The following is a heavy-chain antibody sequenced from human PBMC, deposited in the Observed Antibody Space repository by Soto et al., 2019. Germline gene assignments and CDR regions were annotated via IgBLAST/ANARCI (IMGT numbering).Heavy chain of an antibody. V-gene: IGHV4-39*01. J-gene: IGHJ5*02. D-gene: IGHD3-22*01. Sequence: QLQLQESGPGLVKPSETLSLTCTVSAGSISRSNYYWGWIRQPPGKGLEWIGSMYSSGNTYYKPSPKSPVTISADTTKKHFAPKLSAVNAADTAVYYCARQHYDSSGYSYGAWGQGTLVTVSS. CDR3: ARQHYDSSGYSYGA. CDR1: AGSISRSNYY. CDR2: MYSSGNT.